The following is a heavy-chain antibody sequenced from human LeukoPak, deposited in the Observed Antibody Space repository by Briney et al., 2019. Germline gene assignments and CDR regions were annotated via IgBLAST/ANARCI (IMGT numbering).Heavy chain of an antibody. J-gene: IGHJ6*02. V-gene: IGHV4-38-2*02. D-gene: IGHD3-22*01. CDR3: ARGGDYYDSSGYLRYYYYGMDV. CDR1: GYSISSGYY. CDR2: IYHSGST. Sequence: PGGSLRLSCTVSGYSISSGYYWGWIRQPPGKGLEWIGSIYHSGSTYYNPSLKSRVTISVDTSKNQFSLKLSSVTAADTAVYYCARGGDYYDSSGYLRYYYYGMDVWGQGTTVTVSS.